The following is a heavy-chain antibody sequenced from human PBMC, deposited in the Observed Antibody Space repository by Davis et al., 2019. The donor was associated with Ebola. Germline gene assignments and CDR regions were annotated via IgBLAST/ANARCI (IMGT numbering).Heavy chain of an antibody. Sequence: GESLKISCAASGFTFSSYSMNWVRQAPGKGLEWVSSISSSSSYIYYADSVKGRFTISRDNAKNSLYLQMNSLKTEDTAVYYCAKNDCSGGSCYLVDYWGQGTLVTVSS. CDR3: AKNDCSGGSCYLVDY. D-gene: IGHD2-15*01. V-gene: IGHV3-21*04. CDR2: ISSSSSYI. J-gene: IGHJ4*02. CDR1: GFTFSSYS.